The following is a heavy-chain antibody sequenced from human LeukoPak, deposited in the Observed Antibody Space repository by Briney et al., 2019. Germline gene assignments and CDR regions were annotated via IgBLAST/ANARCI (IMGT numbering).Heavy chain of an antibody. Sequence: GGSLRLSCAASGFTFSSYGMHWVRQAPGKGLEWVANIKQDGSEKYYVDSVKGRFTISRDNAKNSLYLQMNSLRAEDTAVYYCAREQVAAAAFDYWGQGTLVTVSS. V-gene: IGHV3-7*01. CDR2: IKQDGSEK. CDR1: GFTFSSYG. D-gene: IGHD6-13*01. CDR3: AREQVAAAAFDY. J-gene: IGHJ4*02.